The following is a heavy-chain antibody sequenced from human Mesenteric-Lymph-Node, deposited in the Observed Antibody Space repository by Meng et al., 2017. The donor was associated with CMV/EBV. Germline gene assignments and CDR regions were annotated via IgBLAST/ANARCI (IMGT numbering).Heavy chain of an antibody. Sequence: GGSLRLSCAASGFTFRNYVMNWVRQAPGKGLEWVSRISADGIGTYYADSVKGRFTISRDNSKNTLYLQMTSLRVEDTAVYYCAKKTIAAPGNDYFDPWGQGTLVTVSS. D-gene: IGHD6-13*01. V-gene: IGHV3-23*01. J-gene: IGHJ5*02. CDR1: GFTFRNYV. CDR2: ISADGIGT. CDR3: AKKTIAAPGNDYFDP.